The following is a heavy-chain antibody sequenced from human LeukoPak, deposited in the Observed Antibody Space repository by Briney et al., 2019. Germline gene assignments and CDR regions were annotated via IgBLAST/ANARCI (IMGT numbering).Heavy chain of an antibody. CDR3: ARVYYYDSSGYYLSY. Sequence: GASVKVSCKASGHTFTDYYFHWLRKAPGQGLEWMGWMNPNSGNTGYAQKLQGRVTITRNTSISTAYMELSSLRSEDTAVYYCARVYYYDSSGYYLSYWGQGTLVTVSS. D-gene: IGHD3-22*01. V-gene: IGHV1-8*03. CDR1: GHTFTDYY. CDR2: MNPNSGNT. J-gene: IGHJ4*02.